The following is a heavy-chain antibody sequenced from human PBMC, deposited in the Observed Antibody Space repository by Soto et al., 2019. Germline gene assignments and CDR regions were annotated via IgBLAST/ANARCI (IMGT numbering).Heavy chain of an antibody. Sequence: SETLSLTCTVSGGSISSTTYYWGWIRQPPEKGPEWSGNIYSSGSTYYNPSLKSRVTISVDTSKNQLSLRLNSVTAADTAIYYCAVDDGDYAFDYWGQGTLVTVPS. D-gene: IGHD4-17*01. CDR3: AVDDGDYAFDY. CDR2: IYSSGST. CDR1: GGSISSTTYY. J-gene: IGHJ4*02. V-gene: IGHV4-39*01.